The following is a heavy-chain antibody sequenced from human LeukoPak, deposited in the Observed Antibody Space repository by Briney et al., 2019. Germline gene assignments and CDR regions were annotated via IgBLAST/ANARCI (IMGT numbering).Heavy chain of an antibody. CDR3: AKDHQLRFLEWLPGFIDL. Sequence: GGSLRLSCAASGFTFGDYSMHWLRQTPGKGLEWVSLISWDGGNTYYAASVKGRFTISRDNSNNSLFLQMNSLRTEDRALYYCAKDHQLRFLEWLPGFIDLWGRGTLVSVSS. D-gene: IGHD3-3*01. CDR1: GFTFGDYS. V-gene: IGHV3-43*01. J-gene: IGHJ2*01. CDR2: ISWDGGNT.